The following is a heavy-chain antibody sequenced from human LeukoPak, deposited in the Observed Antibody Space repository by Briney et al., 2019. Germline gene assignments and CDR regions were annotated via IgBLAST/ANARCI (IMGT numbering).Heavy chain of an antibody. CDR1: GYTFTGYY. CDR2: INPNSGGT. CDR3: ARGIQLWIYGFLADY. D-gene: IGHD5-18*01. V-gene: IGHV1-2*02. Sequence: GASVKVSCKASGYTFTGYYMHWVRQAPGQGLEWMGWINPNSGGTNYAQKFQGRVTMTRDTSISTAYMELSRLRSDDTAVYYCARGIQLWIYGFLADYWGQGTLVTVSS. J-gene: IGHJ4*02.